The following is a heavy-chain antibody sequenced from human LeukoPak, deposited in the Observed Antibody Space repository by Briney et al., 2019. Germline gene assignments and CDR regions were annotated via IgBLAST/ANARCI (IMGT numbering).Heavy chain of an antibody. J-gene: IGHJ6*02. CDR2: INAGNGNT. D-gene: IGHD2-2*01. CDR1: GYTFTSYA. CDR3: ARSQNYCSSTSCHYYYYYYGIDV. V-gene: IGHV1-3*01. Sequence: GASVKVSCKASGYTFTSYAMHWVRQAPGQRLEWMGWINAGNGNTKYSQKFQGRVTITADESTSTAYMELSSLRSEDTAVYYCARSQNYCSSTSCHYYYYYYGIDVWGQGTTVTVSS.